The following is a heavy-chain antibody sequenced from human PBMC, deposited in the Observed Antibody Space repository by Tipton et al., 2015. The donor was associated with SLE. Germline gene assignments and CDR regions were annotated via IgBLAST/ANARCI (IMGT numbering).Heavy chain of an antibody. CDR1: GGSISSGSYY. CDR3: ARGLVRFFEWSLRGSDAFDI. CDR2: IYNSGST. J-gene: IGHJ3*02. V-gene: IGHV4-61*02. Sequence: TLSLTCTVSGGSISSGSYYWSWIRQPAGKGLEWIGRIYNSGSTNYNLPLKSRVTISVDTSKNQFSLKLSSVTAADTAVYYCARGLVRFFEWSLRGSDAFDIWGQGTMVTVSS. D-gene: IGHD3-3*01.